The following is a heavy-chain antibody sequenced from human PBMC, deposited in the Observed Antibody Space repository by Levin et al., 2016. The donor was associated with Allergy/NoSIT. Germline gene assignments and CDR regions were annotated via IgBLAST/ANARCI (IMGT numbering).Heavy chain of an antibody. D-gene: IGHD5-18*01. CDR2: GHYSGST. CDR3: ARVLYTFGHYYFDY. V-gene: IGHV4-39*07. J-gene: IGHJ4*02. Sequence: WIRQPPGKGLEWIGSGHYSGSTYYNPSLKSRVSISVDTSKNQFSLKLSSVTAADTAVYYCARVLYTFGHYYFDYWGQGTLVTVSS.